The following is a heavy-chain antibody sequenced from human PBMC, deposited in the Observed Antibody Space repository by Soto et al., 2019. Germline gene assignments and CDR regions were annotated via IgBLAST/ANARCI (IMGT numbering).Heavy chain of an antibody. CDR3: ASPHCSSTSCHTYFDY. CDR1: GYTFTSYG. D-gene: IGHD2-2*02. Sequence: ASVKVSCKASGYTFTSYGISWVRQAPGQGLEWMGWISAYSGNTNYAQKLQGRVTMTRDTSTSTVYMELRSLRSEDTAVYYCASPHCSSTSCHTYFDYWGQGTLVTVSS. J-gene: IGHJ4*02. V-gene: IGHV1-18*01. CDR2: ISAYSGNT.